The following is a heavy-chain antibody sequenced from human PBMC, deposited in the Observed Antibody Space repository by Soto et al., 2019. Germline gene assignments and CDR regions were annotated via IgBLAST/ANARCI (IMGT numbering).Heavy chain of an antibody. CDR1: EFTFSSYW. J-gene: IGHJ4*02. V-gene: IGHV3-7*01. CDR3: ARDSFAMVPFDY. CDR2: IKQDGSEK. D-gene: IGHD3-10*01. Sequence: GGSLRLSCAASEFTFSSYWMSWVRQAPGKGLEWVANIKQDGSEKYYVDSVKGRFTISRDNAKNSLYLQMNSLRAEDTAVYYCARDSFAMVPFDYWGQGTLVTVSS.